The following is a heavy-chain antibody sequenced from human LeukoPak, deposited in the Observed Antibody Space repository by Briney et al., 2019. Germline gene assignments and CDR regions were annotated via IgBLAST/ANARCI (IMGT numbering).Heavy chain of an antibody. CDR3: AREEYYYDSSGYYYGVSNFDY. Sequence: SETLSLTCTVSGGSISSGSYYWSWIRQPAGKGLEWIGRIYTSGSTNYNPSLKSRVTISVDTSKNQFSLKLSSVTAADTAVYYCAREEYYYDSSGYYYGVSNFDYWGQGTLVTVSS. CDR1: GGSISSGSYY. CDR2: IYTSGST. V-gene: IGHV4-61*02. D-gene: IGHD3-22*01. J-gene: IGHJ4*02.